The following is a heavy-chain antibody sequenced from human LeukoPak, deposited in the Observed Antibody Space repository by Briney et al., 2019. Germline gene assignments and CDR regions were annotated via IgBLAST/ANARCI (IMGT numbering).Heavy chain of an antibody. CDR1: GGSISSGGYY. V-gene: IGHV4-30-2*01. CDR3: ARTGRKYIAEVSKYYYYYMDV. Sequence: SETLSLTCTVSGGSISSGGYYWSWIRQPPGEGLEWIGYIYRNGDTYYNPSLKGRVTISVDRSKNHFSLNVTSVTAADTAMYYCARTGRKYIAEVSKYYYYYMDVWGKGTTVSVSS. J-gene: IGHJ6*03. D-gene: IGHD2-8*02. CDR2: IYRNGDT.